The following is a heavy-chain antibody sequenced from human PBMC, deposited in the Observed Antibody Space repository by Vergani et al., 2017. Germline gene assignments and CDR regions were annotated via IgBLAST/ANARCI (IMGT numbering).Heavy chain of an antibody. Sequence: QVQLVQSGAEVKKPGASVKVSCKASGYPFTSYYMHWVRQAPGQGLEWMGIINPSGGSTSYAQKFQGRVTMTRNTSISTAYMELSSLRSEDTAVYYCARTGLDGMDVWGQGTTVTVSS. CDR2: INPSGGST. CDR1: GYPFTSYY. D-gene: IGHD1-14*01. V-gene: IGHV1-46*01. J-gene: IGHJ6*02. CDR3: ARTGLDGMDV.